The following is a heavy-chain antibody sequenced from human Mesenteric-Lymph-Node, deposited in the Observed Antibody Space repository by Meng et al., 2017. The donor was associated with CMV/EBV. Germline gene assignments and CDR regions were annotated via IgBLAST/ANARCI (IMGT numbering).Heavy chain of an antibody. CDR3: AKDRCSSTSCYKIPYYFDY. CDR2: MGYHGRSQ. Sequence: GESLKISCVGSGFTFGSYGMHWVRQVPGKGLEWVAFMGYHGRSQLLADPVKGRFTVSRDNTKNTLYLQMNSLRDEDTALYYCAKDRCSSTSCYKIPYYFDYWGQGALVTVSS. J-gene: IGHJ4*02. CDR1: GFTFGSYG. D-gene: IGHD2-2*02. V-gene: IGHV3-30*02.